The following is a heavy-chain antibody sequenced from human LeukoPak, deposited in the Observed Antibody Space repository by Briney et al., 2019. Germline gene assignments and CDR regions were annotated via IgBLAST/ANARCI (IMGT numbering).Heavy chain of an antibody. CDR2: ISYDGSNK. CDR3: TIHYYDSSGSVDY. CDR1: GFTFSSYG. D-gene: IGHD3-22*01. V-gene: IGHV3-30*03. J-gene: IGHJ4*02. Sequence: PGGSLRLSCAASGFTFSSYGMHWVRQAPGKGLEWVAVISYDGSNKYYADSVKGRFTISRDSSKNTLYLQMNSLRAEDTAVYYCTIHYYDSSGSVDYWGQGTLVTVSS.